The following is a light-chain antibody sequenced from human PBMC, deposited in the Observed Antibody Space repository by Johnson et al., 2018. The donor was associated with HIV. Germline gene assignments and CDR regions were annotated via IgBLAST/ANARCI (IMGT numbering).Light chain of an antibody. CDR2: DNN. CDR1: SSNIGNNY. V-gene: IGLV1-51*01. J-gene: IGLJ1*01. Sequence: QSVLTQPPSVSAAPGQKVTISCSGSSSNIGNNYVSWYQQLPGTAPKLLIYDNNKRPSGIPDLFSGSKSGTSATLGITGLQTGDEADYYCGTWDSSLSAVFVTGTKVTVL. CDR3: GTWDSSLSAV.